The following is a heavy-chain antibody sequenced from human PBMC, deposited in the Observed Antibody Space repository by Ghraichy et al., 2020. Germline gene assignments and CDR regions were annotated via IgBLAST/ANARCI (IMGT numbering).Heavy chain of an antibody. D-gene: IGHD3-3*01. V-gene: IGHV1-2*02. CDR1: GYTFTDYY. Sequence: ASVKVTCKASGYTFTDYYIHWVRQAPGQGLEWMGWINPNRGGTDYAQKFQGRVIMTRDTSITTAYMELSGLTFDDTAVYYCARHVPEHLRFLADKYHNGMDVWGQGTPVTVSS. J-gene: IGHJ6*02. CDR3: ARHVPEHLRFLADKYHNGMDV. CDR2: INPNRGGT.